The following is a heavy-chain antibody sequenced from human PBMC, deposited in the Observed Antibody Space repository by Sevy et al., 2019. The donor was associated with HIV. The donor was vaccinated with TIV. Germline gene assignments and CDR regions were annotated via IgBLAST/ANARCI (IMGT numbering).Heavy chain of an antibody. CDR3: ANGYNYYYYGMDV. D-gene: IGHD5-12*01. CDR2: FIVSGGGT. J-gene: IGHJ6*02. CDR1: GFTFSTYA. Sequence: GGSLRLSCAASGFTFSTYAMSWFRQAPGKGLEWVSAFIVSGGGTYYADSVKGRFTISRDNSKNTLYLQMNSLRAEDTAVYYCANGYNYYYYGMDVWGQGTTVTVSS. V-gene: IGHV3-23*01.